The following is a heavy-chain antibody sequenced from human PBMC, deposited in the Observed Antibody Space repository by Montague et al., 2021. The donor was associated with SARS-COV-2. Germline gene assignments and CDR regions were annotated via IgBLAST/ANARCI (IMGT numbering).Heavy chain of an antibody. J-gene: IGHJ2*01. CDR3: AKQPGAGAVVYWYFDL. CDR1: GFAFNNFA. Sequence: SLRLSCAASGFAFNNFAMSWVRQAPGKGLEWVSSIFGSAAGTYYADSVKGRFTISRDNSKNTLYLQMNSLKAEDTAEYYCAKQPGAGAVVYWYFDLWGRGTVVTVSS. D-gene: IGHD6-19*01. V-gene: IGHV3-23*01. CDR2: IFGSAAGT.